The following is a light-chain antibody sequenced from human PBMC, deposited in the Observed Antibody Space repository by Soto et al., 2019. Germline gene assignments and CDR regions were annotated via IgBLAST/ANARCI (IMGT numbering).Light chain of an antibody. J-gene: IGKJ4*01. CDR2: GAS. Sequence: EIVLTQSPGTLSLSPGESTTLSCRASQSVGGNFLAWYQQKPGRAPRLLIHGASYRATGVPDRFSGSGSETDFTLTISRLEPEDFAVYYCHQYAASPLTFGGGTKVEIK. CDR3: HQYAASPLT. CDR1: QSVGGNF. V-gene: IGKV3-20*01.